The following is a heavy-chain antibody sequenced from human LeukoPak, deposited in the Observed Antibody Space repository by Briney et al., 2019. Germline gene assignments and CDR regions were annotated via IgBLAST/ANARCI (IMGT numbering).Heavy chain of an antibody. CDR2: INSDGSST. D-gene: IGHD5-18*01. CDR3: ARAQYSYGHYYFVY. Sequence: QPGGSLRLSCAASGFTFSSYWMHWVRQAPGKGLVWGSRINSDGSSTSYADSVKGRFTISRDNAKNTLYLQMNSLRAEDTAVYYCARAQYSYGHYYFVYWGQGTLVTVSS. CDR1: GFTFSSYW. V-gene: IGHV3-74*01. J-gene: IGHJ4*02.